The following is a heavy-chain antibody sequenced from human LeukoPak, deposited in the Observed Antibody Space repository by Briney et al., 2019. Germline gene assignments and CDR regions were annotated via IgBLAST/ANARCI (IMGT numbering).Heavy chain of an antibody. D-gene: IGHD2/OR15-2a*01. CDR1: GFTFSSYS. Sequence: PGGSLRLSCAASGFTFSSYSMNWVRQAPGKGLEWVANIKQDGSEKYYVDSVKGRFTISRDNAKNSLYLQMNSLRAEDTAVYYCAIYLSRWFDPWGQGTLVTVSS. V-gene: IGHV3-7*01. CDR2: IKQDGSEK. CDR3: AIYLSRWFDP. J-gene: IGHJ5*02.